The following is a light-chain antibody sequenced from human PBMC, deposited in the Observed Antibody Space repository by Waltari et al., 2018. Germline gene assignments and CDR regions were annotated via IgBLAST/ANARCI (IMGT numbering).Light chain of an antibody. CDR2: SNP. V-gene: IGLV1-40*01. Sequence: QSVLTQPPSVSGAPGQRVTLSCTGTDSNFGTGYDVHWYQQFPGTAPKLLIYSNPHRPSGVPDRFSGSRSGTSASLTITGLQAEDEADYYCQAYDKSLSSVVFGGGTKVTVL. CDR1: DSNFGTGYD. CDR3: QAYDKSLSSVV. J-gene: IGLJ2*01.